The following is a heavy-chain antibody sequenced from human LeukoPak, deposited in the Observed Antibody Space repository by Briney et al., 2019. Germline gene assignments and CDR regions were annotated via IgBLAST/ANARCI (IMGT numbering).Heavy chain of an antibody. CDR2: IIPISGTT. CDR3: ARGKDTSAYRALDS. D-gene: IGHD3-22*01. Sequence: SVKVSCKASGDTFSSSAISWVRQAPGQGLEWMGGIIPISGTTDYAQKFRGRITITTDESTSTAYMEISSLRSEDSAVYYCARGKDTSAYRALDSWGQGTLVTVSS. CDR1: GDTFSSSA. J-gene: IGHJ4*02. V-gene: IGHV1-69*05.